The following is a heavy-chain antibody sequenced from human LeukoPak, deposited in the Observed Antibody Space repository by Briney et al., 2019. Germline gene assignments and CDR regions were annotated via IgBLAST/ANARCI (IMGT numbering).Heavy chain of an antibody. V-gene: IGHV3-74*01. D-gene: IGHD3-3*01. J-gene: IGHJ3*01. CDR1: GFTFSSYW. Sequence: PGGSLRLSCAASGFTFSSYWMHWVRQAPGKGLVWVSRIKNDGSSTFYADSVKGRFTISRDNATNTLYLQMISLRAEDTAVYHCARWGSDDVWSGYAFDVWGQGTMVTVSS. CDR2: IKNDGSST. CDR3: ARWGSDDVWSGYAFDV.